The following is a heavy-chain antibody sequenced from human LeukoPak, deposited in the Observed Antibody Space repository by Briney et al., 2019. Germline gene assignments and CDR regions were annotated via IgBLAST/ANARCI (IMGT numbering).Heavy chain of an antibody. CDR2: IHYTGST. D-gene: IGHD3-10*01. V-gene: IGHV4-59*01. J-gene: IGHJ5*02. CDR3: ARDIYGSGHGWFDV. Sequence: SETLSLTCSVSGGSISRYYWGWIRQPPGKGLEWIGYIHYTGSTNYNPSLKSRVTISVDTSKRQLSLMLRSVTAADTAVYYCARDIYGSGHGWFDVWGQGTLVTVSS. CDR1: GGSISRYY.